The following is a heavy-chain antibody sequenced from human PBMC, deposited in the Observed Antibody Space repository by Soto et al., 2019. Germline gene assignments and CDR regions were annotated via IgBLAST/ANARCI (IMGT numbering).Heavy chain of an antibody. V-gene: IGHV5-51*01. CDR3: ARVASKPNRPGDWFDP. D-gene: IGHD3-10*01. Sequence: GESLKISCQASGYSFTTYWIAWVRQMPGKGLECMGIIYAGDSDTRYSPSFEGQVTISVDKSINTAYLQWDSLKASDTAVYYCARVASKPNRPGDWFDPWGQGTQVTVSS. CDR1: GYSFTTYW. J-gene: IGHJ5*02. CDR2: IYAGDSDT.